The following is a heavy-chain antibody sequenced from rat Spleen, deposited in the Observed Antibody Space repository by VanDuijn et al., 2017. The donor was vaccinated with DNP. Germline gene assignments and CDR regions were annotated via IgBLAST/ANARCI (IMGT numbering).Heavy chain of an antibody. V-gene: IGHV5-7*01. Sequence: EVQLVESGGGLVQPGRSLKLSCAASGFTFSDYNMAWVRQAPKKGLEWVATITYDGSRTYCRDSVKGRFTISRNNAKSTLYLQMDSWRSEDTATYYCARFDGYDYLYVMDVWGQGTSVTVSS. CDR1: GFTFSDYN. CDR3: ARFDGYDYLYVMDV. J-gene: IGHJ4*01. CDR2: ITYDGSRT. D-gene: IGHD2-3*01.